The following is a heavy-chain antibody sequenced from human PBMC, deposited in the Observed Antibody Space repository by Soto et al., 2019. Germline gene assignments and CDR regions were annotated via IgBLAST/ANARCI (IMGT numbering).Heavy chain of an antibody. D-gene: IGHD4-17*01. CDR3: ARSYCDYRPSASFDI. CDR1: GGSISSGGYY. J-gene: IGHJ3*02. Sequence: QVQLQELGPGLVKPSQTLSLTCTVSGGSISSGGYYWSWIRQHPGKGLEWIGYIYYSGSTYYNPYFNRRVTISVDTSKNQCSLKLSSVTAADTAVYYCARSYCDYRPSASFDILGQWTMVTASS. V-gene: IGHV4-31*03. CDR2: IYYSGST.